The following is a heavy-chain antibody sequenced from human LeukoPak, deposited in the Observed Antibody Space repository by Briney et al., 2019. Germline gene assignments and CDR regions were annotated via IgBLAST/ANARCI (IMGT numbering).Heavy chain of an antibody. D-gene: IGHD1-14*01. CDR1: GGTFTIYA. V-gene: IGHV1-69*13. Sequence: SVTVSCTASGGTFTIYAISWVRQAPGQGLEWMGGIIPIFGTANYAQKFQGRVTITADDSTSTAYMDLSSLRSEDTAVYYCARSAPEVPCLDYWGQGTLVTVSS. J-gene: IGHJ4*02. CDR2: IIPIFGTA. CDR3: ARSAPEVPCLDY.